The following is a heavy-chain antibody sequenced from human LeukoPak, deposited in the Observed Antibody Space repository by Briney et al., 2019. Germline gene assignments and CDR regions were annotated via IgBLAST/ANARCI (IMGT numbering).Heavy chain of an antibody. CDR3: ARGVGYYDSSGSFDY. J-gene: IGHJ4*02. D-gene: IGHD3-22*01. V-gene: IGHV4-34*01. CDR1: GGSFSGYY. CDR2: INHSGST. Sequence: KSSETLSLTCAVYGGSFSGYYWSWIRQPPGEGLEWIGEINHSGSTNYNPSLKSRVTISVDTSKNQFSLKLSSVTAADTAVYYCARGVGYYDSSGSFDYWGQGTLVTVSS.